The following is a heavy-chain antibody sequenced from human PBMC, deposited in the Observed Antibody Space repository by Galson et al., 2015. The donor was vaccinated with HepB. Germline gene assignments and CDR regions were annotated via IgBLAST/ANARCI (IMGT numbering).Heavy chain of an antibody. CDR1: GDSVSSNSAA. D-gene: IGHD3-16*01. CDR3: ARAPLGGWYFDL. CDR2: TYYRSKWNN. J-gene: IGHJ2*01. Sequence: CAISGDSVSSNSAAWNWIRQSPSRGLEWLGRTYYRSKWNNDYLVSVKSRIAINPDTSKNQFSLQLNSVTPEDTVVYYCARAPLGGWYFDLWGRGTLVTVSS. V-gene: IGHV6-1*01.